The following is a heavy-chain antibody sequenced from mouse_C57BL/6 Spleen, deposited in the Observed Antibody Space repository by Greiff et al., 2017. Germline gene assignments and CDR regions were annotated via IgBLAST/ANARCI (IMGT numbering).Heavy chain of an antibody. J-gene: IGHJ4*01. V-gene: IGHV1-59*01. D-gene: IGHD2-14*01. CDR3: ARRYDYAMDY. Sequence: QVQLQQPGAELVRPGPSVKLSCKASGYTFTSYWMHWVKQRPGQGLAWIGVIDPSDSYTNFNQKFKGKATFTVYTSSSTAYMQLSSLTSEDSAVYYCARRYDYAMDYWGQGTSVTVSS. CDR1: GYTFTSYW. CDR2: IDPSDSYT.